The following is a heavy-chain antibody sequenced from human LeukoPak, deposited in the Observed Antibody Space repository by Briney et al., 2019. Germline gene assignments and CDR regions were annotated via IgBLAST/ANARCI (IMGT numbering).Heavy chain of an antibody. CDR1: GGSISSGSYY. Sequence: SETLSLTCTVSGGSISSGSYYWSWIRQPAGKGLEWIGRIYTSGSTNYNPSLKSRVTISVDTSKNQFSLKLSSVTAADTAVYYCAGGLTGDGSTPWYWYFDLWGRGTLVTVSS. J-gene: IGHJ2*01. CDR2: IYTSGST. CDR3: AGGLTGDGSTPWYWYFDL. V-gene: IGHV4-61*02. D-gene: IGHD7-27*01.